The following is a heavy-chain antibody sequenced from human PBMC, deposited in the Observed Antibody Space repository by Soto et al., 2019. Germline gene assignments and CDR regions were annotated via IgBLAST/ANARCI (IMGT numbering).Heavy chain of an antibody. CDR2: INSDGSAT. J-gene: IGHJ4*02. V-gene: IGHV3-74*01. Sequence: GGSLRLSCAASGFTFSSYWMHWVRQTAGKGLVWVSQINSDGSATRYADSVKGRFTISRDNTKNTVYLQMNSLRAEDTAVYYCATLNSFGSDYWGQGTLVTVSS. CDR3: ATLNSFGSDY. D-gene: IGHD5-18*01. CDR1: GFTFSSYW.